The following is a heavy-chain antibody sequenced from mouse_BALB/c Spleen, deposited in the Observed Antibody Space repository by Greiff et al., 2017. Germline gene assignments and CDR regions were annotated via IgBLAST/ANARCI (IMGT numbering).Heavy chain of an antibody. CDR1: GYSFTSYY. CDR2: INPSNGGT. J-gene: IGHJ2*01. Sequence: VQLQQSGAELVKPGASVKLSCKASGYSFTSYYMYWVKQRPGQGLEWIGEINPSNGGTNFNEKFKGKATLPVDKSSSTAYMQLSSLTSEDSAVYNCTKSRGRGEWGQGSTLTVNS. V-gene: IGHV1S16*01. D-gene: IGHD3-3*01. CDR3: TKSRGRGE.